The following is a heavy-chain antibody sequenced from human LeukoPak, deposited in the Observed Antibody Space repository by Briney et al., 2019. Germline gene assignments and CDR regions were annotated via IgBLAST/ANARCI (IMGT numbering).Heavy chain of an antibody. CDR1: GYTFTSYG. Sequence: ASVTVSCKASGYTFTSYGISWVRQAPGQGLEWMGWISAYNGNTNYAQKLQGRVTMTTDTSTSTAYMELSSLRSEDTAVYYCARGTAALLWFGEQYYFDYWGQGTLVTVSS. CDR3: ARGTAALLWFGEQYYFDY. V-gene: IGHV1-18*01. D-gene: IGHD3-10*01. CDR2: ISAYNGNT. J-gene: IGHJ4*02.